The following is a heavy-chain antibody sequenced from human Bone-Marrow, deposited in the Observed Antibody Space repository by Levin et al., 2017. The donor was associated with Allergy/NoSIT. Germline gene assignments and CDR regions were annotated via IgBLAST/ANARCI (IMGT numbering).Heavy chain of an antibody. CDR3: TRQERISLVRGAPDDAFDI. J-gene: IGHJ3*02. D-gene: IGHD3-10*01. V-gene: IGHV3-73*01. CDR2: IRTKVNSYGT. Sequence: SGGSLRLSCAASGFTFSGSAMHWVRQASGKGLEWVGRIRTKVNSYGTAYAASVKGRFIISRDDSKNTAYLQMNSLKTEDTAVYYCTRQERISLVRGAPDDAFDIWGQGTMVTVSS. CDR1: GFTFSGSA.